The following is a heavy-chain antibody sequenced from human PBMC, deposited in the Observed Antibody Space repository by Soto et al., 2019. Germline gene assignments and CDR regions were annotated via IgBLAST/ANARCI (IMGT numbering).Heavy chain of an antibody. CDR3: ARLGGFLAWLLSPEYFQH. V-gene: IGHV4-39*01. Sequence: QLQLQESGPGLVKPSETLSLTCTVSGGSISSSSYYWGWIRQPPGKGLEWIGSIYYSGSTYYNPSLQSRVTISVDTSKNQFSLKLSSVTAADTAVYYCARLGGFLAWLLSPEYFQHWGQGTLVTVSS. J-gene: IGHJ1*01. D-gene: IGHD3-3*01. CDR1: GGSISSSSYY. CDR2: IYYSGST.